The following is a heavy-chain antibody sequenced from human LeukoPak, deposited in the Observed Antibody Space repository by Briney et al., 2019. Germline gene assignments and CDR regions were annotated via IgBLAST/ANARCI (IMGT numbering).Heavy chain of an antibody. Sequence: SETLSLTCTVSGGSISSYYWSWLRQPPGKGLEWIGYIYYSGSTNYNPSLKSRVTISVDTSKNQSSLKLSSVTAADTAVYYCARSDSSGFVDYWGQGTLVTVSS. CDR1: GGSISSYY. J-gene: IGHJ4*02. V-gene: IGHV4-59*01. D-gene: IGHD3-22*01. CDR3: ARSDSSGFVDY. CDR2: IYYSGST.